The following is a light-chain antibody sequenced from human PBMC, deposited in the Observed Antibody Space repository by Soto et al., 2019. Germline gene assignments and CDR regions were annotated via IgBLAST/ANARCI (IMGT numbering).Light chain of an antibody. Sequence: DIQMTQSPSTLSASLGDRVTITCRASRNIERWSAWYQQKPGKAPRLLIYDASTFETGVPSRFSGGGSGTEFPLTISSLQPDDNATYYCQHCYTYWAFGQGSTVEVE. CDR1: RNIERW. CDR3: QHCYTYWA. V-gene: IGKV1-5*01. J-gene: IGKJ1*01. CDR2: DAS.